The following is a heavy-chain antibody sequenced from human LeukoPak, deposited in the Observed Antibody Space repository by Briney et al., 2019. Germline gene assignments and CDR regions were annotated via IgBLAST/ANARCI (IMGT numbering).Heavy chain of an antibody. V-gene: IGHV3-48*03. J-gene: IGHJ3*01. CDR3: ARDRADGGSGGDPFDV. CDR1: GFTFSSYE. D-gene: IGHD3-10*01. CDR2: ISSTGYTI. Sequence: GGSLRLSCAPSGFTFSSYEMNWVRQAPGRGLEWVSYISSTGYTIKYADSVKGRFTISRDNSKNSLFLQMNSLRDEDTAVYYSARDRADGGSGGDPFDVWGQGTMVTVSS.